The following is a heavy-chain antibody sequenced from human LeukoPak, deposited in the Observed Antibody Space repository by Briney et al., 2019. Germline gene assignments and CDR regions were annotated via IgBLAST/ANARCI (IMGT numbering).Heavy chain of an antibody. CDR2: ISSSSSTI. D-gene: IGHD6-13*01. V-gene: IGHV3-48*01. J-gene: IGHJ5*02. CDR3: ARGQKAAAGPNWFDP. CDR1: GFTFSSYS. Sequence: GGSLRLSCAASGFTFSSYSMNWVRQAPGKGLEWVSYISSSSSTIYYADSVKGRFTISRDNAKNSLYLQMNSLRAEDTAVYYCARGQKAAAGPNWFDPWGQGTLVTVSS.